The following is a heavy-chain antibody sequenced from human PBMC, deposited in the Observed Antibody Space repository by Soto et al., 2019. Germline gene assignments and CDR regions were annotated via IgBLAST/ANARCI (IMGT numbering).Heavy chain of an antibody. CDR1: GYTFTSYG. J-gene: IGHJ4*02. Sequence: ASVKVSCKASGYTFTSYGISWVRQAPGQGLEWMGWISAYNGNTNYAQKLQGRVTMTTDTSTSTAYMELRSLRSGDTAVHYCAEGDAIYYYDSSGYYYELDYWGQGTLVTVSS. CDR3: AEGDAIYYYDSSGYYYELDY. D-gene: IGHD3-22*01. CDR2: ISAYNGNT. V-gene: IGHV1-18*04.